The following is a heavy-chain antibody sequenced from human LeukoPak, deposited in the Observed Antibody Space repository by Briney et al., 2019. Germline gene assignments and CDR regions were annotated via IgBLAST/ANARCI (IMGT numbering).Heavy chain of an antibody. J-gene: IGHJ4*02. CDR2: IYSGGST. Sequence: GGSLRLSCAASGFTVSSNYMSWVRQAPGKGLEWVSVIYSGGSTYYADSVKSRFTISRDNSKNTLYLQMNSLRAEDTAVYYCANQGPLYDSSGYYLTPFDYWGQGTLVTVSS. D-gene: IGHD3-22*01. CDR1: GFTVSSNY. V-gene: IGHV3-53*01. CDR3: ANQGPLYDSSGYYLTPFDY.